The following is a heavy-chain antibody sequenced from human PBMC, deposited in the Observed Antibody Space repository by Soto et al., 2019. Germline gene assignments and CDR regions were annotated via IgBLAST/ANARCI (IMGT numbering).Heavy chain of an antibody. Sequence: QVQLQESGPGLVKPSETLSLTCTVSGGSISSYYWSWIRQPPGKGLEWIGYIYYSRSTNYNPSLKSRVTISVDTSKNQFSLKLSSVTAADTAVYYCAREGVTRNYYHYGMDVWGQGTTVTVSS. V-gene: IGHV4-59*01. J-gene: IGHJ6*02. CDR3: AREGVTRNYYHYGMDV. D-gene: IGHD2-21*02. CDR1: GGSISSYY. CDR2: IYYSRST.